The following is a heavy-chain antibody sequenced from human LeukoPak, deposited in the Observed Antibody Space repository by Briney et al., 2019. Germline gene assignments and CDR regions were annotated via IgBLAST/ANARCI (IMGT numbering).Heavy chain of an antibody. V-gene: IGHV4-34*01. CDR1: GGSFSGYY. D-gene: IGHD3-10*01. CDR3: ASPMVRGPDC. J-gene: IGHJ4*02. Sequence: SETLSLTCAVYGGSFSGYYWSWIRQPPGKGLEWIGEINHSGSTNYNPSLKSRVTISVDTSKNQFSLKLSSVTAADTAVYYRASPMVRGPDCWGQGTLVTVSS. CDR2: INHSGST.